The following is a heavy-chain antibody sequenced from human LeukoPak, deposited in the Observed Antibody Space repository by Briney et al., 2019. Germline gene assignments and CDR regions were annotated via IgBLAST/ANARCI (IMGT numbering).Heavy chain of an antibody. J-gene: IGHJ6*03. Sequence: GASVTVSFKASGYTFTSYDINWVRQAPGQGGEWMGWMNPNRGNTGYAQKFQGRVTMTRNTSISTAYMELSSLRSEDTAVYYCARGGRAAAGTFYYYYYMDVWGKGTTVTVSS. CDR2: MNPNRGNT. V-gene: IGHV1-8*01. CDR1: GYTFTSYD. CDR3: ARGGRAAAGTFYYYYYMDV. D-gene: IGHD6-13*01.